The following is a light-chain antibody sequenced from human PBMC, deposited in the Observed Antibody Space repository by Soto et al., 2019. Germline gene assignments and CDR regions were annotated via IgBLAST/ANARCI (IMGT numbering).Light chain of an antibody. J-gene: IGKJ1*01. CDR1: QGISSY. CDR2: AAS. CDR3: QQYNDYPWT. V-gene: IGKV1-8*01. Sequence: AIRVTQSPSSLSASTGDRVNITCRASQGISSYLAWYQQKPGKAPKLLIYAASTLQSGVPSRFSGSGSGTDFTLTISCLQSEDFATYYCQQYNDYPWTFGQGTKVDIK.